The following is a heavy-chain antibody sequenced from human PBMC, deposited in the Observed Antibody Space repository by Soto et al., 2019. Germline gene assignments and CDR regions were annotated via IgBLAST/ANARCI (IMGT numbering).Heavy chain of an antibody. D-gene: IGHD1-26*01. V-gene: IGHV1-8*02. Sequence: ASVKVSCKASGGTFSSYDINWFRQATGQGLEWMGWMNPKTGNTGYAQKFQGRVTMTRSTAISTAYMELSSLRSEDTAVYYCARGERGGSYVDPWGQGTPVTVSS. CDR3: ARGERGGSYVDP. CDR1: GGTFSSYD. CDR2: MNPKTGNT. J-gene: IGHJ5*02.